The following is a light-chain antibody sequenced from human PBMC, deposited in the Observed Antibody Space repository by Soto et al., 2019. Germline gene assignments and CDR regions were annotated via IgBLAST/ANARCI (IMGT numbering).Light chain of an antibody. CDR1: SSDVGAYDY. CDR2: EVT. J-gene: IGLJ1*01. Sequence: QSALTQPAPVSGSPGQSITVSCTGTSSDVGAYDYVSWYQHHPGKAPKLIIYEVTNRPSGVSNRFSGSKSGNTASLTISGLQAEDEADYYCNSYTRSTKYVFGTGTKVTVL. V-gene: IGLV2-14*01. CDR3: NSYTRSTKYV.